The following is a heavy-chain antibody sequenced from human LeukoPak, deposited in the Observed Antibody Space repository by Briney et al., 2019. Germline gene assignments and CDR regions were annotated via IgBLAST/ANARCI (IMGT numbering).Heavy chain of an antibody. CDR2: IIPIFGTA. V-gene: IGHV1-69*06. J-gene: IGHJ4*02. D-gene: IGHD3-22*01. Sequence: SVKVSCKASGGTFSSYAISWVRQAPGQRLEWMGGIIPIFGTANYAQKFQGRVTITADKSTSTAYVELSSLRSEDTAVYYCARESLEYYYDSSGWGIDYWGQGTLVTVSS. CDR1: GGTFSSYA. CDR3: ARESLEYYYDSSGWGIDY.